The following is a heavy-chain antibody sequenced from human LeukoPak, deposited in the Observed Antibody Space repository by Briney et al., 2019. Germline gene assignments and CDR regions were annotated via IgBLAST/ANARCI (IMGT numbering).Heavy chain of an antibody. V-gene: IGHV4-4*07. CDR1: GGSISSYF. CDR2: IYTSGST. J-gene: IGHJ6*03. CDR3: ARPHSGYDSYNSSSMDV. D-gene: IGHD5-12*01. Sequence: SETLSLTCSVSGGSISSYFWVWLRQPPGKGLEWIGRIYTSGSTNYNPSLRSRVTMSVDTSKNEFSVKVSSVTAAHTAVYYWARPHSGYDSYNSSSMDVRGEGTTVPVSS.